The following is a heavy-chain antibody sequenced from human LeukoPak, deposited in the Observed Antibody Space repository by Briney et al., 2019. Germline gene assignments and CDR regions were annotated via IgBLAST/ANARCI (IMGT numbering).Heavy chain of an antibody. J-gene: IGHJ4*02. D-gene: IGHD7-27*01. CDR3: AMGDPTWGQFDY. CDR2: INPNSGGT. CDR1: GYTFTGYY. Sequence: ASVKVSCKASGYTFTGYYMHWVRQAPGQGLEWMGWINPNSGGTNYAQKFQGRVTMTRDTSISSAYMELSRLRSDDTAVYYCAMGDPTWGQFDYWGQGTLVTVSS. V-gene: IGHV1-2*02.